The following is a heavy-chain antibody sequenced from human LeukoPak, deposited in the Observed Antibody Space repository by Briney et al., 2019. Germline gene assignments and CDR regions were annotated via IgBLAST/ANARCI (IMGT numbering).Heavy chain of an antibody. D-gene: IGHD1-26*01. CDR3: AKDGGYYMMRPYYFDY. CDR1: GFTFSSYG. Sequence: GGSLRLSCAASGFTFSSYGMHWVRQAPGKGLEWVAFIRYDGSNKYYADSVKGRFTISRDNSKNTLYLQMNSLRAEDTAVYYCAKDGGYYMMRPYYFDYWGQGTLVTVSS. CDR2: IRYDGSNK. J-gene: IGHJ4*02. V-gene: IGHV3-30*02.